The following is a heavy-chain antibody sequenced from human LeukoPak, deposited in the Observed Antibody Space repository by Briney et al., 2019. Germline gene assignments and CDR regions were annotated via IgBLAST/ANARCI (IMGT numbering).Heavy chain of an antibody. J-gene: IGHJ4*02. CDR3: ARGHADYGDHYYFDY. V-gene: IGHV3-66*01. CDR2: IYSGGST. CDR1: GFTFSSDG. D-gene: IGHD4-17*01. Sequence: GGSLRLSCAASGFTFSSDGMSWVRQAPGKGLEWVSVIYSGGSTYYSDSVKGRFTISRDNSKNTLYLQMNSLRAEDTAVYYCARGHADYGDHYYFDYWGQGTLVTVSS.